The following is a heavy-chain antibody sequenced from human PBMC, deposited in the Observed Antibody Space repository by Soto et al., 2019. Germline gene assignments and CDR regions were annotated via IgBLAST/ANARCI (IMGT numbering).Heavy chain of an antibody. Sequence: PSETQSLTCTVSGGSISSYYWSWIRQPAGKGLEWIGRIYTSGSTNYNPSLKSRVTMSVDTSKNQFSLKLSSVTAADTAVYYCARERLGYYDFWSGPGGPYHWFDPWGQGALVTVSS. CDR1: GGSISSYY. V-gene: IGHV4-4*07. D-gene: IGHD3-3*01. CDR2: IYTSGST. J-gene: IGHJ5*02. CDR3: ARERLGYYDFWSGPGGPYHWFDP.